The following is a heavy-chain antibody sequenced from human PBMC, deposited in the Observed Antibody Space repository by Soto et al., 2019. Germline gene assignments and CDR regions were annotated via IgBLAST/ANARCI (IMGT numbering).Heavy chain of an antibody. Sequence: PGGSLRLSCAASGFTFSSYAMSWVRQAPGKGLEWVSAISGSGGSTYYADSVKGRFTISRDNSKNTLYLQMNSLRAEDTAVYYCARHLSSSQSRSGKYWGQGTLVTVSS. CDR3: ARHLSSSQSRSGKY. J-gene: IGHJ4*02. V-gene: IGHV3-23*01. CDR2: ISGSGGST. CDR1: GFTFSSYA. D-gene: IGHD6-13*01.